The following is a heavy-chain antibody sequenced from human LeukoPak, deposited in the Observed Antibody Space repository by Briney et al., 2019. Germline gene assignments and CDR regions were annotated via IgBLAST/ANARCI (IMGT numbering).Heavy chain of an antibody. V-gene: IGHV1-18*01. CDR1: GYTFTSYG. CDR3: ARDLCTNGVCYSDY. J-gene: IGHJ4*02. Sequence: GASVKVSCKASGYTFTSYGISWVRQAPGQGLEWMGWISAYNGNTNYAQKFQGRVTITTDESTSTAYMELSSLRSEDTAVYYCARDLCTNGVCYSDYWGQGTLVTVSS. D-gene: IGHD2-8*01. CDR2: ISAYNGNT.